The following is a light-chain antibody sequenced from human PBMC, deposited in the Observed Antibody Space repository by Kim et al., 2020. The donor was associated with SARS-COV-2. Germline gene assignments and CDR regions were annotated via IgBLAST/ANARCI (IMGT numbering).Light chain of an antibody. CDR3: MQATHCPWT. J-gene: IGKJ1*01. Sequence: DVVMTQSPLSLPVTLGQPASISCRSSQSLVHSDGNTYLNWFQQRPGQSPRRLIYKVSNRDSGVPDRFSGSGSGTDFTLKISRVEAEDFEIYYCMQATHCPWTFGQGTKVDIK. V-gene: IGKV2-30*02. CDR1: QSLVHSDGNTY. CDR2: KVS.